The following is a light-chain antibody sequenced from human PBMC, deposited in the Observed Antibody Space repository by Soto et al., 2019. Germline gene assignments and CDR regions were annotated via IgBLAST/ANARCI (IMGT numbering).Light chain of an antibody. Sequence: EIVLTQSPGTLSLSPGERATLSCRASQSVSSSYLAWYQQKPGQAPRLLIYGASSRATGIPDRFSGSGSGTDFTLTISRLEPEDFAVYYCQQYGSSIPITFGQGTKVDI. CDR1: QSVSSSY. V-gene: IGKV3-20*01. CDR2: GAS. CDR3: QQYGSSIPIT. J-gene: IGKJ1*01.